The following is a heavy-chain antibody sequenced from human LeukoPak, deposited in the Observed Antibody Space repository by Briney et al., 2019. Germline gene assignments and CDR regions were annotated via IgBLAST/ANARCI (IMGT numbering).Heavy chain of an antibody. CDR3: ARDLRIGGSYLGIDAFDI. Sequence: GGCLRLSCAASGFTFSSYSMNWVRQAPGEGLEGVSSISSSSSYIYYADSVKGRFTISRDNAKNSLYLQMNSLRAEDTAVYYCARDLRIGGSYLGIDAFDIWGQGTMVSVSS. D-gene: IGHD1-26*01. CDR1: GFTFSSYS. CDR2: ISSSSSYI. J-gene: IGHJ3*02. V-gene: IGHV3-21*01.